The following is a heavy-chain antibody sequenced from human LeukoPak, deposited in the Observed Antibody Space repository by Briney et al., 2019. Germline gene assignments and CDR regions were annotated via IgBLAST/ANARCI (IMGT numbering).Heavy chain of an antibody. CDR1: GYTFTSYY. CDR2: INPSGGST. V-gene: IGHV1-46*01. D-gene: IGHD1-26*01. Sequence: ASVKVSCKASGYTFTSYYMHWVRQAPGQGLEWMGIINPSGGSTSYAQKFQGRVTITRDMSTSTVYMELSSLRSEDTAVYYCARVRSSVGATGWFDPWGQGTLVTVSS. J-gene: IGHJ5*02. CDR3: ARVRSSVGATGWFDP.